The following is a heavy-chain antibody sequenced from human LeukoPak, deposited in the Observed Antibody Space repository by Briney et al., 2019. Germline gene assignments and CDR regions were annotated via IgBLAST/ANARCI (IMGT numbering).Heavy chain of an antibody. CDR3: AELGITMIGGV. D-gene: IGHD3-10*02. J-gene: IGHJ6*04. V-gene: IGHV3-48*03. Sequence: GGSLRLSCAASGFTFSNEMNWVRQAPGKGLGWVSCLSSSGSTIYYSDSVKGRFTISRDNAKNSLYLQMNSLRAEDTAVYYCAELGITMIGGVWGKGTTVTISS. CDR1: GFTFSNE. CDR2: LSSSGSTI.